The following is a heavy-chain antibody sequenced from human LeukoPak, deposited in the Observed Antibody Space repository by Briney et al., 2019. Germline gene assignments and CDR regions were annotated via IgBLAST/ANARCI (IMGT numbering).Heavy chain of an antibody. D-gene: IGHD3-22*01. CDR3: ARVSYYDSSGYSPFDY. V-gene: IGHV1-69*13. CDR2: IIPIFGTA. J-gene: IGHJ4*02. Sequence: SVKVSCKASGYTFTSYYMHWVRQAPGQGLEWMGGIIPIFGTANYAQKFQGRVTITADESTSTAYMELSSLRSEDTAVYYCARVSYYDSSGYSPFDYWGQGTLVTVSS. CDR1: GYTFTSYY.